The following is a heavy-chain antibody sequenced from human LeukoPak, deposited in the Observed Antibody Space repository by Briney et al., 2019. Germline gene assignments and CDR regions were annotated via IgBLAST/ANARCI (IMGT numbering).Heavy chain of an antibody. CDR2: IKQDGSEK. D-gene: IGHD1-1*01. J-gene: IGHJ4*02. V-gene: IGHV3-7*01. Sequence: PGGSLRLSCAASGFTFSSYWMSWVRQAPGKGLEWVANIKQDGSEKYYVDSVKGRFTISRDNAKNSLYLQMNSLRAEDTAVYYRARGGGTLSFDYWGQGTLVTVSS. CDR1: GFTFSSYW. CDR3: ARGGGTLSFDY.